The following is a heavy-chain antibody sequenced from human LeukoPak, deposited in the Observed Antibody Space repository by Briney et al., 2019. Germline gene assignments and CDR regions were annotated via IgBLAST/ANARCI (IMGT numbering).Heavy chain of an antibody. CDR1: GFTFSSYA. CDR3: AKPSPSDYYDSSGWAFDI. CDR2: ISGSGGST. V-gene: IGHV3-23*01. J-gene: IGHJ3*02. Sequence: GGSLRLSCAASGFTFSSYAMSWVRQAPGKGLEWVSAISGSGGSTYYADSVKGRFTISRDNSKNTLYLQINSLRAEDTAVYYCAKPSPSDYYDSSGWAFDIWGQGTMVTVSS. D-gene: IGHD3-22*01.